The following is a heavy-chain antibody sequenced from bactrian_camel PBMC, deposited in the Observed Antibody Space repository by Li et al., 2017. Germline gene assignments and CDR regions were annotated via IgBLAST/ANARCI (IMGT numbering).Heavy chain of an antibody. V-gene: IGHV3-2*01. J-gene: IGHJ4*01. CDR3: AKESYGGAWWN. CDR1: GFTFSSYY. D-gene: IGHD5*01. Sequence: HVQLVESGGGSVQPGGSLRLSCAASGFTFSSYYMTWVRQAPGKGLECAASVGRDGSNTYYADSVKGRFTISRDNAKNTVYLQMHSLRSDDTALYYCAKESYGGAWWNWGQGTQVTVS. CDR2: VGRDGSNT.